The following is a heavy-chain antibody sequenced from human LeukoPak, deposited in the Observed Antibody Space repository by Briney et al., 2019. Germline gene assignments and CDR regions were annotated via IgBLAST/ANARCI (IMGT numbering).Heavy chain of an antibody. Sequence: PGGSLRLSCVASRFTFINYWMHGGRQAPGMGPYWLANIKQDGSNAYYVDSVKGRFTISRDNAKNSVYLQMNSLRAEDTAVYYCARGVRGGTQYDAFDIWGQGTMVTVSS. V-gene: IGHV3-7*01. CDR2: IKQDGSNA. D-gene: IGHD1-7*01. J-gene: IGHJ3*02. CDR3: ARGVRGGTQYDAFDI. CDR1: RFTFINYW.